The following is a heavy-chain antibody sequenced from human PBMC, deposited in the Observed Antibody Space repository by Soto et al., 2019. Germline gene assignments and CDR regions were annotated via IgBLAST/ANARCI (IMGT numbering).Heavy chain of an antibody. CDR1: GFSFRYYG. CDR2: ISYDGSDE. D-gene: IGHD4-17*01. CDR3: AKDRRDYGGNIFDY. V-gene: IGHV3-30*18. Sequence: QVQLVESGGGMVQPGRSLRLSCAASGFSFRYYGMHWVRQAPGKGLEWVALISYDGSDEYYADSVKGRFTISRDNSNNTLYLQMNSPKSEDTAVYYCAKDRRDYGGNIFDYWGQGTVVTVSS. J-gene: IGHJ4*02.